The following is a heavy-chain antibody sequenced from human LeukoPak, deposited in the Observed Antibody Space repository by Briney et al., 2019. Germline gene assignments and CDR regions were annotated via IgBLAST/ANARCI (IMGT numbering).Heavy chain of an antibody. J-gene: IGHJ6*04. CDR3: ARVQYDILTYYYYYGMDV. CDR2: TYYRSKWYN. Sequence: SQTLSLTCAISGDSVSSNSAAWNWIRQSPSRGLEWLGRTYYRSKWYNDYAVSVKSRITINPDTSKNQFSLQLNSVTPEDTAVYYCARVQYDILTYYYYYGMDVWGKGTTVTVSS. CDR1: GDSVSSNSAA. V-gene: IGHV6-1*01. D-gene: IGHD3-9*01.